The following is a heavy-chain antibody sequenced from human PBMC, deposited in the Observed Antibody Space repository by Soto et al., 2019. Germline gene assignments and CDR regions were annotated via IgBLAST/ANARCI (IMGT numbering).Heavy chain of an antibody. D-gene: IGHD3-10*01. CDR1: GGSISTTNW. Sequence: SETLSLTCTVSGGSISTTNWYVWVRQPPGMGLEWIGEIYHTGTTTYNPSLKSRVTMSVDTSKNQFSLRLSFVTAADTAVYYCATSSGSAYGLDVWGPGATVTVSS. V-gene: IGHV4-4*02. J-gene: IGHJ6*02. CDR3: ATSSGSAYGLDV. CDR2: IYHTGTT.